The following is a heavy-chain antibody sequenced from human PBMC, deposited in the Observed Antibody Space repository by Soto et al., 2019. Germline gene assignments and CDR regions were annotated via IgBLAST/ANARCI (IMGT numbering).Heavy chain of an antibody. D-gene: IGHD6-13*01. Sequence: ASVKVSCKASGYTFTSYYMHWVRQAPGQGLEWMGIINPSGGSTSYAQKFQGRVTMTRDTSTSTVYMELSSLRSEDTAVFYCASPLYNSRTPFGYWGQGTLVTVS. CDR2: INPSGGST. CDR1: GYTFTSYY. J-gene: IGHJ4*02. CDR3: ASPLYNSRTPFGY. V-gene: IGHV1-46*01.